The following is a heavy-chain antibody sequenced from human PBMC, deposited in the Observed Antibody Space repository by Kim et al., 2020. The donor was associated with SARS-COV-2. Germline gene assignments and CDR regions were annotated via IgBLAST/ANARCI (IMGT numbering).Heavy chain of an antibody. J-gene: IGHJ6*02. D-gene: IGHD6-13*01. CDR3: ARDQAEGTWQQSIYYYYGMDV. Sequence: GSLRLSCAASGFTFSDYYMSWIRQAPGKGLEWVSYISSSGSTIYYADSVKGRFTISRDNAKNSLYLQMNSLRAEDTAVYYCARDQAEGTWQQSIYYYYGMDVWGQGTTVTVSS. CDR1: GFTFSDYY. CDR2: ISSSGSTI. V-gene: IGHV3-11*01.